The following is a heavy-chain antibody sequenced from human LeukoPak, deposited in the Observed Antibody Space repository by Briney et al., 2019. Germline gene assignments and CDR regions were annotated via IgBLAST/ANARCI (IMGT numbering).Heavy chain of an antibody. D-gene: IGHD6-13*01. Sequence: HGESLRISCKGSGYSFTSYWISWVRQMPGKGQEWMGRIDPSDSYTNYSPSFQGHVTISADKSISTAYLQWSSLKASDTAMYYCARSRHGIAAAGTRSWFDPWGQGTLVTVSS. V-gene: IGHV5-10-1*01. CDR1: GYSFTSYW. J-gene: IGHJ5*02. CDR3: ARSRHGIAAAGTRSWFDP. CDR2: IDPSDSYT.